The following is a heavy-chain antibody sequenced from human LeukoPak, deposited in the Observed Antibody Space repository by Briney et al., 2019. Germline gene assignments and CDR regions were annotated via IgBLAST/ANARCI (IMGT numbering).Heavy chain of an antibody. J-gene: IGHJ4*02. CDR2: IYYSGST. V-gene: IGHV4-59*01. CDR1: GGSIGSYY. D-gene: IGHD4-17*01. CDR3: ARVDDYGDYFFDY. Sequence: PSETLSLTCTVSGGSIGSYYWSWIRQPPGKGLEWIGYIYYSGSTNYNPSLKSRVTISVDTSKNQFSLKLSSVTAADTAVYYCARVDDYGDYFFDYWGQGTLVTVSS.